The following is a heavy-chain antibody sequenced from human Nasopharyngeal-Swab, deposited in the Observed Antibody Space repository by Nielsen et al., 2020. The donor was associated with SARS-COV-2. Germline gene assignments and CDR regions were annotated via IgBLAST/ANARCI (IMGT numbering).Heavy chain of an antibody. V-gene: IGHV3-72*01. CDR3: ARDLSSIWTSGLGV. CDR2: SRNKANSYTT. Sequence: GGSLRLSCAASGFTFSSYEMNWVRQAPGKGLEWVGRSRNKANSYTTEYAASVKGRFTISRDDSKNSLYLQMSSLRTEDTALYYCARDLSSIWTSGLGVWGQGTTVIVSS. D-gene: IGHD6-13*01. CDR1: GFTFSSYE. J-gene: IGHJ6*02.